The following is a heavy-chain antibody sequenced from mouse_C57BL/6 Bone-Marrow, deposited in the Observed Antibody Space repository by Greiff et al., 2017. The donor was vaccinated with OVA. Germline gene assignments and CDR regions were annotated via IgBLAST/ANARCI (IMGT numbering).Heavy chain of an antibody. CDR3: TTEAY. J-gene: IGHJ3*01. V-gene: IGHV14-4*01. CDR1: GFNIKDDY. CDR2: IDPENGDT. Sequence: EVQLHQSGAELVRPGASVKLSCTASGFNIKDDYMHWVKQRPEQGLEWIGWIDPENGDTEYASKFQGKATITADTSTNTADLQLSSLTSEDTAVYYCTTEAYWGQGTLVTVSA.